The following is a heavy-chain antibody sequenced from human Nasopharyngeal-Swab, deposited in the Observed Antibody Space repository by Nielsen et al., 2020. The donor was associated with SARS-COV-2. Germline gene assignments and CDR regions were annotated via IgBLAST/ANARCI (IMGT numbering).Heavy chain of an antibody. CDR2: ISSSSSTI. D-gene: IGHD3-3*01. CDR3: ARWSGYYYYYGMDV. Sequence: GGSLRLSCAASGFTFNSYSMNWVRQAPGKGLEWVSYISSSSSTIYYADSVKGRFTISRDNAKNSLYLQMNSLRAEDTAVYYCARWSGYYYYYGMDVWGQGTTVTVSS. J-gene: IGHJ6*02. CDR1: GFTFNSYS. V-gene: IGHV3-48*04.